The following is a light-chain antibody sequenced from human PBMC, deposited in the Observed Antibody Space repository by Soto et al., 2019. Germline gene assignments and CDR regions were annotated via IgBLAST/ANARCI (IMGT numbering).Light chain of an antibody. Sequence: IVMTQSPATLSVSPGERATLSCRASQSVRSNLAWYQQKPGQAPRLLIYGASSRATGIPDRFSGSGSGTDFTLTISRLEPEDFAVYYCQQYGSSPRTFGQGTKV. CDR3: QQYGSSPRT. CDR1: QSVRSN. V-gene: IGKV3-20*01. J-gene: IGKJ1*01. CDR2: GAS.